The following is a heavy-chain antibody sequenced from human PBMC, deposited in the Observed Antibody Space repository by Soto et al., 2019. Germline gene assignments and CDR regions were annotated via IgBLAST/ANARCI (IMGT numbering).Heavy chain of an antibody. D-gene: IGHD2-2*01. CDR1: GGTFSSYA. J-gene: IGHJ6*02. CDR3: ARATGYCSSTSCYDAYYCGMDV. Sequence: SVKVSCKASGGTFSSYAISWVRQAPGQGLEWMGGIIPIFGTANYAQKFQGRVTITADKSTSTAYMELSSLRSEDTAVYYCARATGYCSSTSCYDAYYCGMDVWGQGTTVTVSS. CDR2: IIPIFGTA. V-gene: IGHV1-69*06.